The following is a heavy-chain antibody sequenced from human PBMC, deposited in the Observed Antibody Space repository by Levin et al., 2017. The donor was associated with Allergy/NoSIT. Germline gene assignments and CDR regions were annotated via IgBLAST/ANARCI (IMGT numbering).Heavy chain of an antibody. CDR3: ARGVRIGDSPDPRGNYRIVVVPGNWFDP. Sequence: SCAVSGGSISSSNWWSWVRQPPGKGLEWIGEIYHSGSTNYNPSLKSRVTISVDKSKNQFSLKLSSVTAADTAVYYCARGVRIGDSPDPRGNYRIVVVPGNWFDPWGQGTLVTVSS. CDR1: GGSISSSNW. CDR2: IYHSGST. V-gene: IGHV4-4*02. D-gene: IGHD2-2*01. J-gene: IGHJ5*02.